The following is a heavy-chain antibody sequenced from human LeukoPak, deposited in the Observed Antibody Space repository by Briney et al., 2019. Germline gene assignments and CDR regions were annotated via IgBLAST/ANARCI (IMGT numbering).Heavy chain of an antibody. J-gene: IGHJ3*02. D-gene: IGHD3-22*01. CDR2: ISKDGSNK. CDR3: TRDNYYDSSDKPLTAFDI. Sequence: PGGSLRLSCAASEFTFSRYAMHWVRQAPGKGLELVALISKDGSNKYYADSVKGRSSISRDNSKNTLYLQMNSLRAEDTAVYYCTRDNYYDSSDKPLTAFDIWGQGTMVTVSS. CDR1: EFTFSRYA. V-gene: IGHV3-30-3*01.